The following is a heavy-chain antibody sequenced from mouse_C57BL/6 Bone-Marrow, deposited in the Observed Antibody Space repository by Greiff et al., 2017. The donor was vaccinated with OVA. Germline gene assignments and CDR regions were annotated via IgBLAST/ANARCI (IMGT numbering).Heavy chain of an antibody. J-gene: IGHJ4*01. CDR2: IDPSDSYT. D-gene: IGHD2-3*01. CDR3: AIIYDGYSLYAMDY. Sequence: QVQLQQPGAELVMPGASVKLSCKASGYTFTSYWMHWVKQRPGQGLEWIGEIDPSDSYTNYNQKFKGKSTLPVDKSSSTAYMQLSSRTSEDSAVYYCAIIYDGYSLYAMDYWGQGTSVTVSS. CDR1: GYTFTSYW. V-gene: IGHV1-69*01.